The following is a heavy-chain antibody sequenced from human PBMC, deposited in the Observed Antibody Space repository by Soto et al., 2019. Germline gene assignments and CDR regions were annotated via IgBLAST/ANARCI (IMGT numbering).Heavy chain of an antibody. CDR1: GYTFTSYG. Sequence: GAAVKVSCKASGYTFTSYGISWVRQAPGQGLEWMGWISAYNGNTNYAQKLQGRVTMTTDTSTSTAYMELRSLRSDDTAVYYCARASFYHRQWLLDYWGQGTLVTVSS. V-gene: IGHV1-18*04. CDR2: ISAYNGNT. J-gene: IGHJ4*02. D-gene: IGHD6-19*01. CDR3: ARASFYHRQWLLDY.